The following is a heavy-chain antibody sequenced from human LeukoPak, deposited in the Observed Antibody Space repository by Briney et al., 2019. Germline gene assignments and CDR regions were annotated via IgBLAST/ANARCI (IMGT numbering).Heavy chain of an antibody. CDR1: GFTFSTYS. J-gene: IGHJ5*02. Sequence: GGSLRLSCAASGFTFSTYSMHWVRQAPGKGLEYVSAINSNGHDTYYAKSVRGRFTISRDNSKSTLYLQMGSVKAEDMGVYYCARDSGLDAWGQGTLVTVSS. V-gene: IGHV3-64*01. CDR3: ARDSGLDA. CDR2: INSNGHDT. D-gene: IGHD3-10*01.